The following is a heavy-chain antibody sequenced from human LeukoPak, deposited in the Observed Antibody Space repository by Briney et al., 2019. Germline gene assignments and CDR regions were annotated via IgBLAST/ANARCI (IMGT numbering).Heavy chain of an antibody. J-gene: IGHJ3*02. V-gene: IGHV4-59*01. Sequence: PSETLSLTCTVSGGSISSYYWSWIRQPPGKGLEWIGYIYYSGSTNYNPSLKSRVTISVDTSKNQFSLKLSSVTAADTAVYYCARSAPRDAFDIWGQGTMVTVSS. D-gene: IGHD2-15*01. CDR2: IYYSGST. CDR3: ARSAPRDAFDI. CDR1: GGSISSYY.